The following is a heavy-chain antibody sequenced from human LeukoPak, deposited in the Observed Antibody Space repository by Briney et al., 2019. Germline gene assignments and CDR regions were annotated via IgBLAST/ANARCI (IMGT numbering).Heavy chain of an antibody. D-gene: IGHD2/OR15-2a*01. CDR2: INPNSGGT. Sequence: ASVRVSCTASGYTFTAYYMHWVRHAPGQGLEWMGRINPNSGGTNYSQKVQGRVTMTRDTSISTAYMELSRLRSDDTAVYYCASELYPGDYWGQGTLVTVSS. V-gene: IGHV1-2*02. CDR3: ASELYPGDY. J-gene: IGHJ4*02. CDR1: GYTFTAYY.